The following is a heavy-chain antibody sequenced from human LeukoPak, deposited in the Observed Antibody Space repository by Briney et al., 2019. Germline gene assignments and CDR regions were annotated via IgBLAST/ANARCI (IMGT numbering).Heavy chain of an antibody. J-gene: IGHJ3*02. D-gene: IGHD2/OR15-2a*01. CDR2: ISYDGSNK. CDR1: GFTFSSYG. V-gene: IGHV3-30*18. CDR3: AKDAHYFITTDAFDI. Sequence: PGRSLRLSCAASGFTFSSYGMHWVRQAPGKGLEWVAVISYDGSNKYYADSVKGRFTISRDNSKNTLYLQMNSLRAEGTAVYYCAKDAHYFITTDAFDIWGQGTMVTVSS.